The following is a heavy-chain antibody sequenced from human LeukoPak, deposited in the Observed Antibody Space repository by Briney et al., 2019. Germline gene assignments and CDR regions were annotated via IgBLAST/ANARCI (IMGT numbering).Heavy chain of an antibody. D-gene: IGHD4-17*01. CDR2: ISGGGETT. Sequence: GGSLRLSCAASGFTFNNYAMNWVRQAPGKGLEWVSPISGGGETTYYADSAKGRFTNSRDNSQNTLYLQMNSLRAEDTAVYYCARDYADYVGYFFFDYWGQGTLVTVSS. CDR1: GFTFNNYA. V-gene: IGHV3-23*01. J-gene: IGHJ4*02. CDR3: ARDYADYVGYFFFDY.